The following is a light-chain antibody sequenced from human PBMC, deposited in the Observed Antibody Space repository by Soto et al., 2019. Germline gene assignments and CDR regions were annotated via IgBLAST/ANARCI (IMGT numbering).Light chain of an antibody. CDR3: QQYNNWPIT. CDR1: QSISSN. J-gene: IGKJ5*01. Sequence: IVMTKSPATLSVSPGQRATLSCRASQSISSNLAWYQQKPGQAPRIFIYGASTRATGIPARFSGSGSGTEFTLTISSLQSEDFAVYYCQQYNNWPITFGQGTRLEI. V-gene: IGKV3-15*01. CDR2: GAS.